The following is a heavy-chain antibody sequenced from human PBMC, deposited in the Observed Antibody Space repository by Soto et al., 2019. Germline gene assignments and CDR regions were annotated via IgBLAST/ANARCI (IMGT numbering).Heavy chain of an antibody. Sequence: QVQLVESGGGVVQPGRSLRLSCAASGFTFSSYGMHWVRQAPGKGLEWVAVIWYAASNEYYADSVKGRFTISRDNSNNTLYLQMNSLGADDTAVYYCATLAANSGFDSGGQETIVTVSS. D-gene: IGHD1-26*01. CDR3: ATLAANSGFDS. J-gene: IGHJ3*02. V-gene: IGHV3-33*01. CDR2: IWYAASNE. CDR1: GFTFSSYG.